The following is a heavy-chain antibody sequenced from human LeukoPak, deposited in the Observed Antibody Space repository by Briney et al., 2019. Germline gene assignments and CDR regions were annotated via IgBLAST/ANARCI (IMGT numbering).Heavy chain of an antibody. V-gene: IGHV7-4-1*02. D-gene: IGHD2-2*01. J-gene: IGHJ4*02. CDR1: GYTFSSYA. CDR2: INTNTGNP. CDR3: ARARVRYCSSTSCRLPLDY. Sequence: GASVKVSCKASGYTFSSYAMNWVRQAPGQGLEFMGWINTNTGNPTYAQGFTGRFVFSLDTSVSTAYLQISSLKAEDTAVYYCARARVRYCSSTSCRLPLDYWGQGTLVTVSS.